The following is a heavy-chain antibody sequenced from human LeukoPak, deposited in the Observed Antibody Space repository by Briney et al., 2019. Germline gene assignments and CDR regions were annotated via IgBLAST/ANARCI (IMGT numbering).Heavy chain of an antibody. CDR3: AREGIVVVPAAYNWFDP. J-gene: IGHJ5*02. Sequence: SGGSLRLSCAASGFTFSSYAMSWVRRAPGKGLEWVSAISGSGGSTYYADSVKGRFTISRDNSKNTLYLQMNSLRAEDTAVYYCAREGIVVVPAAYNWFDPWGQGTLVTVSS. V-gene: IGHV3-23*01. D-gene: IGHD2-2*01. CDR1: GFTFSSYA. CDR2: ISGSGGST.